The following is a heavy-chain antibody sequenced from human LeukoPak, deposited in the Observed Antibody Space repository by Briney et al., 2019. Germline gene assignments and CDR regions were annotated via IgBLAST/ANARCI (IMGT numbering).Heavy chain of an antibody. CDR2: LDPSGSQK. CDR3: AIWTSGNF. Sequence: FTSSASGFTFNGAWLTWVRQAPGKGLEWVANLDPSGSQKRYVDSVKGRFTISKDNPGTSLYLEMNSLRAEDTAIYYCAIWTSGNFGGQGTLVTVSS. D-gene: IGHD1-1*01. J-gene: IGHJ4*02. CDR1: GFTFNGAW. V-gene: IGHV3-7*01.